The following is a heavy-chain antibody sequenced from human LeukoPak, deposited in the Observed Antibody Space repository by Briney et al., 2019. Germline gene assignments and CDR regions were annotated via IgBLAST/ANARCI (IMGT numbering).Heavy chain of an antibody. CDR2: INHSGST. V-gene: IGHV4-34*01. D-gene: IGHD6-6*01. CDR1: GGSFSGYY. Sequence: PSETLSLTSAVYGGSFSGYYWSWIRQPPGKGLEWIGEINHSGSTNYNPSLKSRVTISVDTSKNQFSLKLSSVTAADTAVYYCASAGYSSSSFDYWGQGTLVTVSS. J-gene: IGHJ4*02. CDR3: ASAGYSSSSFDY.